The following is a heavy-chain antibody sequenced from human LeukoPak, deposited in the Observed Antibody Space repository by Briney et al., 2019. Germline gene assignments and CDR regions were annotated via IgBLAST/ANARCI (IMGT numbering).Heavy chain of an antibody. Sequence: PSETLSLTCAVYGGSFSGYYWSWIRQPPGKGLEWIGEINHSGSTNYNPSLKSRVTISVDTSKNQFSLKLSSVTAADTAVYYCARGAGYNWNYARCWGQGTLVTVSS. CDR3: ARGAGYNWNYARC. V-gene: IGHV4-34*01. CDR2: INHSGST. CDR1: GGSFSGYY. D-gene: IGHD1-7*01. J-gene: IGHJ4*02.